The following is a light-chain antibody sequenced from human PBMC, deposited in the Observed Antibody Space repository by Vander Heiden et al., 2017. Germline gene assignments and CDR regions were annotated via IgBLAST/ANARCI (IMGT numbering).Light chain of an antibody. CDR2: AAS. Sequence: DIQMTQSPSSLSASVGDRVTITCRASQSISSYLNWYQQKPGKAPKLLIYAASSLQSGVPSRFSGSGYGTDFTLTISSLQPEDFATYYCQQSDNTPSFTFGPGTKVDIK. V-gene: IGKV1-39*01. CDR3: QQSDNTPSFT. CDR1: QSISSY. J-gene: IGKJ3*01.